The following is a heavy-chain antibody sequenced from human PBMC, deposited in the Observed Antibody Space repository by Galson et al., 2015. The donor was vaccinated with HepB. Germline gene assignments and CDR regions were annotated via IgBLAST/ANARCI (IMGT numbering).Heavy chain of an antibody. CDR3: ARVSVAGFFDY. Sequence: SLRLSCAASGFTFSSYSMNWIRQAPGKGLEWVSYIRSSSSYTNYADSVKGRFTISRDNAKNSLYLQMNSLRAEDTAVYYCARVSVAGFFDYWGQGTLVTVSS. V-gene: IGHV3-21*05. CDR2: IRSSSSYT. J-gene: IGHJ4*02. D-gene: IGHD6-19*01. CDR1: GFTFSSYS.